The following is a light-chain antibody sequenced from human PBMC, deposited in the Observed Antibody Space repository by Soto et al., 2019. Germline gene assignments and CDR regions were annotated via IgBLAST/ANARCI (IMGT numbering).Light chain of an antibody. CDR1: SSDVGSYNP. CDR3: CSFAGSSYV. CDR2: EGS. J-gene: IGLJ1*01. Sequence: QSALTQPASVSGSPGQSITISCTGTSSDVGSYNPVSWYQQHPGKAPKLMIYEGSKRPSGVSNRFSGSKSGNTASLTISGLQAEDEADYYCCSFAGSSYVFGTGTKVTVL. V-gene: IGLV2-23*01.